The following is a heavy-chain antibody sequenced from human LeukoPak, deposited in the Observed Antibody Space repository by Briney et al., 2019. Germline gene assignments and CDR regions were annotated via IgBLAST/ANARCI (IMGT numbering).Heavy chain of an antibody. D-gene: IGHD1-26*01. Sequence: GRSLRLSCAASGFTFSSYAMHWVRQAPGKGLEWVAVISYDGSNKYYADSVKGRFTISRDNSKNTLYLQMNSLRAEDTAVYYCAKDSPGGAVGAIDYWGQGTLVTVSS. CDR2: ISYDGSNK. CDR3: AKDSPGGAVGAIDY. V-gene: IGHV3-30*04. J-gene: IGHJ4*02. CDR1: GFTFSSYA.